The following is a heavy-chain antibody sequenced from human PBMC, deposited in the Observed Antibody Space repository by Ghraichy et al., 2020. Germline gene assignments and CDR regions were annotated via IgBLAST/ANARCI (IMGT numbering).Heavy chain of an antibody. D-gene: IGHD5-12*01. CDR2: IKSKTDGGTT. J-gene: IGHJ5*02. CDR3: TTAGYDNWFDP. Sequence: GESLNISCAASGFTFSNAWMSWVRQAPGKGLEWVGRIKSKTDGGTTDYAAPVKGRFTISRDDSKNTLYLQMNSLKTEDTAVYYCTTAGYDNWFDPWGQGTLVTVSS. V-gene: IGHV3-15*01. CDR1: GFTFSNAW.